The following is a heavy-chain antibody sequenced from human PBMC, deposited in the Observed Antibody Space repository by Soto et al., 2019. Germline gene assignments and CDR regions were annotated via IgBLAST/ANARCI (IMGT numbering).Heavy chain of an antibody. D-gene: IGHD4-4*01. CDR1: GGSFSGYY. CDR3: ARVTTGYWFDP. V-gene: IGHV4-34*01. J-gene: IGHJ5*02. Sequence: QVQLQQWGAGLLKPSETLSLTCAVYGGSFSGYYWGWIRQPPGKGLEWIGEINHSGSTNYNPSLKSRVTISVDTSKNQFSLKLSSVTAADTAVYYCARVTTGYWFDPWGQGTLVTVSS. CDR2: INHSGST.